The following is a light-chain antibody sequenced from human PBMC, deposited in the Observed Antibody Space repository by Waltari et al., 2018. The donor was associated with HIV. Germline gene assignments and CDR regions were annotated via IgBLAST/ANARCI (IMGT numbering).Light chain of an antibody. CDR3: VPYAGPDTFFV. Sequence: QSGLTQPASVSGSLGQSITIFCNGSVRDIGTYNLVPWYQQFPGKAPKVIISEVSKRPSGISDRFSGSKSGNSASLRISCLRTEDEADYFRVPYAGPDTFFVFGGGT. J-gene: IGLJ1*01. CDR2: EVS. V-gene: IGLV2-23*02. CDR1: VRDIGTYNL.